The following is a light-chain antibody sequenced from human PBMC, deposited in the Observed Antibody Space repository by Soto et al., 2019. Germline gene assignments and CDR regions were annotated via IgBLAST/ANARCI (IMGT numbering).Light chain of an antibody. CDR1: ESLLHSNGYNY. V-gene: IGKV2-28*01. J-gene: IGKJ1*01. CDR3: MQALQTPWT. CDR2: LGS. Sequence: DIVMTQSPLSLPVTPGEPASISCRSSESLLHSNGYNYLDWYLQKPGQSPQLLIFLGSNRASGVXVXSSGSGSGTAFTLKISRVEAEDVGVYYCMQALQTPWTFGQGTKVDIK.